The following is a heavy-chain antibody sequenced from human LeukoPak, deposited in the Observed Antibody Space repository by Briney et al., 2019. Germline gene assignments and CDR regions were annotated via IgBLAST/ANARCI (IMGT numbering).Heavy chain of an antibody. CDR1: GGYFSGYY. V-gene: IGHV4-34*01. J-gene: IGHJ4*02. Sequence: PSETLSLTCAGYGGYFSGYYWSWIRQPPGKGLEWIGEINHSGSTNYNPSLKSRVTISVDTSKNQFSLKLSSVTAADTAVYYCARSIRPPRNYYGSGSPKYYFDYWGQGTLVTVSS. CDR3: ARSIRPPRNYYGSGSPKYYFDY. D-gene: IGHD3-10*01. CDR2: INHSGST.